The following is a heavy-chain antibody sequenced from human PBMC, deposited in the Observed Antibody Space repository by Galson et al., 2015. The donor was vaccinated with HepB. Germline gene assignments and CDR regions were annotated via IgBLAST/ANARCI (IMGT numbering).Heavy chain of an antibody. J-gene: IGHJ6*02. CDR2: IKSKTDGGTT. CDR3: SAYGSGRPLPSPKTYYGMDV. D-gene: IGHD3-10*01. Sequence: SLRLYCAASGFTFSNAWMSWVRQAPGKGLEWVGRIKSKTDGGTTDYAAPVKGRFTISRDDSKNTLYLQMNSLKTEDTAVYYCSAYGSGRPLPSPKTYYGMDVWGQGTTVTVSS. V-gene: IGHV3-15*01. CDR1: GFTFSNAW.